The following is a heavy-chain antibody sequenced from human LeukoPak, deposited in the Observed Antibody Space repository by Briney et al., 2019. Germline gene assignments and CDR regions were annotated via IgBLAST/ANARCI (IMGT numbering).Heavy chain of an antibody. CDR3: EKDGRVVVRGAPHNYYYYYMDV. CDR1: GFTFSSYG. J-gene: IGHJ6*03. D-gene: IGHD3-10*01. CDR2: IRYDGSNE. Sequence: PPGGSLRLSCAASGFTFSSYGMHWVRQAPGKGLEWVSFIRYDGSNEYYADSVRGRFTISRDNAKNTLYLQMNSLRAEDTAVYYCEKDGRVVVRGAPHNYYYYYMDVWGKGTTVTISS. V-gene: IGHV3-30*02.